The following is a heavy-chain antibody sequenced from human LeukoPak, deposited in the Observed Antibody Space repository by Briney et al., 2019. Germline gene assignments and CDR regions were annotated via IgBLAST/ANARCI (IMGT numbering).Heavy chain of an antibody. D-gene: IGHD6-6*01. CDR3: ATARSIAARHT. CDR1: GGSFSGYY. J-gene: IGHJ4*02. Sequence: SETLSLTCADYGGSFSGYYWSWIRQPPGKGLEWIGEINHSGSTNYNPSLKSRVTISVDTSKNQFSLKLSSVTAADTAVYYCATARSIAARHTWGQGTLVTVSS. CDR2: INHSGST. V-gene: IGHV4-34*01.